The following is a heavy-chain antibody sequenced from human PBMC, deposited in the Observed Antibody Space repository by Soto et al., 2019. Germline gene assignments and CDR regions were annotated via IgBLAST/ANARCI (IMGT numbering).Heavy chain of an antibody. CDR1: GGSISSGGYS. V-gene: IGHV4-30-2*01. CDR2: IYHSGST. CDR3: ARVTSPYSNSYWYFDL. Sequence: QLQLQESGSGLVKPSQTLSLTCAVSGGSISSGGYSWSWIRQPPGKGLEWIGYIYHSGSTYYNPSLESRVTISVDRSKNQFSLKLSSVTAADTAVYYCARVTSPYSNSYWYFDLWGRGTLVTVSS. J-gene: IGHJ2*01. D-gene: IGHD4-4*01.